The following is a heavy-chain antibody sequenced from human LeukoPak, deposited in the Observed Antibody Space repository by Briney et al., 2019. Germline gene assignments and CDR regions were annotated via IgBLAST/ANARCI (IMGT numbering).Heavy chain of an antibody. D-gene: IGHD3-10*01. CDR3: AKAFFSGSGGNHKHFDS. J-gene: IGHJ4*02. CDR2: MSSVT. Sequence: GGSLRLSCAASGFTFSNFAMSWVRQAPGKGLEWVSAMSSVTYYADSVKGGFTISRDDSKSTLFLQMNSLRAEDTAVYYCAKAFFSGSGGNHKHFDSWGQGTLVTVSS. V-gene: IGHV3-23*01. CDR1: GFTFSNFA.